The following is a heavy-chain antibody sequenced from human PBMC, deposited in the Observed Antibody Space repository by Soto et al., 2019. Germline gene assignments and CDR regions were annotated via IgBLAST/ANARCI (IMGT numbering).Heavy chain of an antibody. CDR1: GFTFSSYA. J-gene: IGHJ6*02. CDR2: ISGSGGST. D-gene: IGHD6-19*01. Sequence: GGSLRLSCAASGFTFSSYAMSWVRQAPGKGLEWVSDISGSGGSTYYADSVKGRFTISRDNAKNTLYLQMNSLRAEDTAVYYCAKDPIAVAGFDGMDVWGQGTTVTVSS. V-gene: IGHV3-23*01. CDR3: AKDPIAVAGFDGMDV.